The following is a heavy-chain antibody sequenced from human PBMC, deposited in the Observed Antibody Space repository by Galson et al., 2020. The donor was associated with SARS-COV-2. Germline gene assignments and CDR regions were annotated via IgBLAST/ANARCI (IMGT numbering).Heavy chain of an antibody. D-gene: IGHD3-16*01. Sequence: SETLSLTCAVSGGSISGYYWTWIRQPPGKTLEWIGGISHSGSTNYSPSLKNRVTISADTSKNYFSLKLTSVTAADTAVYYCATQKGENWGYFYGLDVGATGTTVTGSS. J-gene: IGHJ6*04. CDR3: ATQKGENWGYFYGLDV. V-gene: IGHV4-34*01. CDR1: GGSISGYY. CDR2: ISHSGST.